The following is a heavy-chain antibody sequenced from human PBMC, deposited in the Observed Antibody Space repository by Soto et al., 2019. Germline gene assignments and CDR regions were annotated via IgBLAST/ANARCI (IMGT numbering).Heavy chain of an antibody. CDR3: ARETVIIANFFDY. Sequence: SETLSLTCTVSGGSISSGGYYWSWIRQHPGKGLEWIGYIYYSGSTYYNPSLKSRVTISADTSKNQFSLKLSSVTAADTAVYYCARETVIIANFFDYRGQGTLVTVSS. CDR1: GGSISSGGYY. CDR2: IYYSGST. V-gene: IGHV4-31*03. J-gene: IGHJ4*02. D-gene: IGHD3-10*01.